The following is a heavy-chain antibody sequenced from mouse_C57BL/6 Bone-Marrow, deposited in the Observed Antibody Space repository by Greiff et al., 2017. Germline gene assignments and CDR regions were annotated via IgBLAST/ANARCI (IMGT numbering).Heavy chain of an antibody. CDR3: TRRLRRSWYFDV. J-gene: IGHJ1*03. CDR1: GYTFTSYW. V-gene: IGHV1-5*01. CDR2: IYPGNSDT. D-gene: IGHD2-2*01. Sequence: EVQLQQSGTVLARPGASVKMSCKTSGYTFTSYWMHWVKQRPGQGLEWIGAIYPGNSDTSYNQKFKGKAKLTAVTSASTAYMELSSLTNEDSAGYYCTRRLRRSWYFDVGGTGTTVTVSS.